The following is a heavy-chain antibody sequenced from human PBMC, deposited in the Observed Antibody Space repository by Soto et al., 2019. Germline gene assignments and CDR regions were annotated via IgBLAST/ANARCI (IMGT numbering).Heavy chain of an antibody. CDR2: IRGSGGST. V-gene: IGHV3-23*01. J-gene: IGHJ6*03. Sequence: GGSLRLSCAASGFTFSSYAMSWVRQAPGKGLEWVSAIRGSGGSTYYADSVKGRFTISRDNSKNTLYLQMNSLRAEDTAVYYCAKFISTSRYYYYYMDVWGKGTTVTVSS. CDR1: GFTFSSYA. D-gene: IGHD2-2*01. CDR3: AKFISTSRYYYYYMDV.